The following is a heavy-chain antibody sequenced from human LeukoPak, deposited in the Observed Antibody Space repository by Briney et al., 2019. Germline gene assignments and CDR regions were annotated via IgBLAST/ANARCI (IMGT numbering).Heavy chain of an antibody. V-gene: IGHV3-23*01. J-gene: IGHJ4*02. CDR3: TKAGIAVPATPDY. CDR1: GFTYSNYA. Sequence: GGSLRLSCAASGFTYSNYAMNWIRQAPGKGLEGVSGISSGGGTTYYADSVKGRFIISRDNSNNSLYLQMDSLRAEDTAVYYCTKAGIAVPATPDYWGQGTLVTVSS. CDR2: ISSGGGTT. D-gene: IGHD6-19*01.